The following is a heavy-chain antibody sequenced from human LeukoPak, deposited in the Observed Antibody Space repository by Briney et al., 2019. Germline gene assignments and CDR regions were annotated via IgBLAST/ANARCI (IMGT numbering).Heavy chain of an antibody. V-gene: IGHV4-39*01. CDR2: IYYSGST. CDR3: ARVLLWFGELFVTRVFDY. CDR1: GGSISSSSYY. D-gene: IGHD3-10*01. Sequence: SETLSLTRTVSGGSISSSSYYWGWIRQPPGKGLEWIGSIYYSGSTYYNPSLKSRVTISVDTSKNQFSLKLSSVTAADTAVYYCARVLLWFGELFVTRVFDYWGQGTLVTVSS. J-gene: IGHJ4*02.